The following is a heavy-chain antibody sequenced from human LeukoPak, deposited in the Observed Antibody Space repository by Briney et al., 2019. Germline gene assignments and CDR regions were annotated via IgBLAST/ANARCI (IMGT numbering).Heavy chain of an antibody. V-gene: IGHV3-30*18. CDR1: GFTFSNYA. J-gene: IGHJ4*02. CDR2: ISYDGTNE. D-gene: IGHD2-2*01. Sequence: GSLRLSCAVSGFTFSNYAMHWVRQAPGKGLERVALISYDGTNEYYADSVKGRFTISRDNSKSTLYLQMNSLRAEDTAVYYCAKDGIVVVPAAMGGFDYWGQGTLVTVSS. CDR3: AKDGIVVVPAAMGGFDY.